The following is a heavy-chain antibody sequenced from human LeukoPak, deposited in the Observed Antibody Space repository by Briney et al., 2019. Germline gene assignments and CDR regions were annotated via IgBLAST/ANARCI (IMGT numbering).Heavy chain of an antibody. CDR3: ARDVDLYGYYDY. J-gene: IGHJ4*02. Sequence: SETLSLTCTVSGGSISSSSYYWGWIRQPPGKGLEWIGSIYYSGSTYYNPSLKSRVTISVDTSKNQFSLKLSSVTAADTAVYYCARDVDLYGYYDYWGQGTLVTVSS. V-gene: IGHV4-39*07. CDR2: IYYSGST. D-gene: IGHD3-22*01. CDR1: GGSISSSSYY.